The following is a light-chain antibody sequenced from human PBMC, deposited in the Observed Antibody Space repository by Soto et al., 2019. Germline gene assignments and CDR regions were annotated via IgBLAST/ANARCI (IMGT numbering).Light chain of an antibody. J-gene: IGLJ3*02. CDR1: SSDVGSYNL. Sequence: QSALTQPASVSGSPGQSITISCTGTSSDVGSYNLVSWYQQHQGTAPKLMIYEDNKRASGVSNRFSGSTSGITASLTISVRQAEDEADYYGCSYAGSSTWVLGGGTKATVL. V-gene: IGLV2-23*01. CDR3: CSYAGSSTWV. CDR2: EDN.